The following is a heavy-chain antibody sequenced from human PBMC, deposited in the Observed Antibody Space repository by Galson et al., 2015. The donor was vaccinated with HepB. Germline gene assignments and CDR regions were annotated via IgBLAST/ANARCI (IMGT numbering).Heavy chain of an antibody. V-gene: IGHV3-53*01. CDR2: IYSDGRT. CDR3: ARSGALYGSGRGPFDY. J-gene: IGHJ4*02. CDR1: GFTVSSKY. D-gene: IGHD3-10*01. Sequence: SLRLFCAASGFTVSSKYMSWVRQAPGKGLEWVSVIYSDGRTYYADSVKGRFTISRDNSKNTLYLQMNSLRVEDTAMYYCARSGALYGSGRGPFDYWGQGTRVTVSS.